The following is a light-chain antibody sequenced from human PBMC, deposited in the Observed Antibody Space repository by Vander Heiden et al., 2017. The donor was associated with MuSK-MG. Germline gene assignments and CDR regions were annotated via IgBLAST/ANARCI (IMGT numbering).Light chain of an antibody. Sequence: QSVLTQPPSASGTPGQRVTISCSGSSSNIGSNYVYWYQQLPGTAPKLLIYSNNQRPSGVPDRFSGSESGTSASLAISGLRSEDEADYYCAAWDDSLSVLVFGGGTKLTVL. CDR1: SSNIGSNY. J-gene: IGLJ2*01. CDR2: SNN. V-gene: IGLV1-47*02. CDR3: AAWDDSLSVLV.